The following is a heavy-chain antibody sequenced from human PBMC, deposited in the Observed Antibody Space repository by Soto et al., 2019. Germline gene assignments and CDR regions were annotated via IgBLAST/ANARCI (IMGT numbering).Heavy chain of an antibody. J-gene: IGHJ6*02. V-gene: IGHV3-7*03. CDR3: VRGGTGRWLDYLGLDV. CDR2: INKDGGER. Sequence: VQLVESGGGLVQPGGSLRLSCAASGSTFSSYWMSWVRQAPGKELEWVANINKDGGERHYVDSVKGRFTISRDNAKNSLLLQMNSLKAEDTAVYYCVRGGTGRWLDYLGLDVWGQGTTVTVSS. CDR1: GSTFSSYW. D-gene: IGHD3-9*01.